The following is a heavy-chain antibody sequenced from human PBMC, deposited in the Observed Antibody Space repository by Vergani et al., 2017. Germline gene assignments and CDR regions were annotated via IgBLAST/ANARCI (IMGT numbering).Heavy chain of an antibody. D-gene: IGHD2-2*01. J-gene: IGHJ6*03. CDR2: ISPNNGDT. V-gene: IGHV1-2*02. CDR3: AAGRKVVVPAAMPLLYRNYYMDV. Sequence: QVQLVQSGAEVKKPGASVKVSCKTSGYSFTDYYFHWVRQAPGQGLEWMGWISPNNGDTHYAQKFQGRVIMTRDTSISTAYMELRSLKSDDTAVYYCAAGRKVVVPAAMPLLYRNYYMDVWGKGTTVTVSS. CDR1: GYSFTDYY.